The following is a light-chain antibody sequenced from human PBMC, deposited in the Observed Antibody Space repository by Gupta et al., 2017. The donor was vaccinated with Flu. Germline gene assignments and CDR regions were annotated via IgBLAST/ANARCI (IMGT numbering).Light chain of an antibody. J-gene: IGLJ3*02. CDR3: QSYDSSLSGSV. CDR1: SSNFGAGYD. Sequence: QSVLTQPPSGSGAPGQRLTISCTGSSSNFGAGYDVHWYQQLPGTAPKLLIYGNNNRPSGVPDRFSGSKSGTSASLAITGLQAEDEAHYYCQSYDSSLSGSVFGGGTKLTVL. V-gene: IGLV1-40*01. CDR2: GNN.